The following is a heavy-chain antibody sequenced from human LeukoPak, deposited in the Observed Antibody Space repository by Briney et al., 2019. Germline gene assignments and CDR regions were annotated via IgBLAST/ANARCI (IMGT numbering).Heavy chain of an antibody. CDR2: INPSGGNT. J-gene: IGHJ4*02. D-gene: IGHD3-10*01. V-gene: IGHV1-46*01. CDR3: AKDFGPWSGGSGSNRFDY. CDR1: RYTFTSYY. Sequence: ASVKDSCKASRYTFTSYYMHWVRQPTGQGGEWMGIINPSGGNTRYAQKFHGRVTMTRDTSTSTVYMELSSLRAEDTAVYYCAKDFGPWSGGSGSNRFDYWGQGTLVTVSS.